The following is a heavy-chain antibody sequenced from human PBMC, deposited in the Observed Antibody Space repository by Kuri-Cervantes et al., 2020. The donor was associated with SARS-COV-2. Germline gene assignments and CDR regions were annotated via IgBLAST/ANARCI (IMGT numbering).Heavy chain of an antibody. V-gene: IGHV1-8*02. CDR2: MNPNSGNT. D-gene: IGHD3-22*01. CDR3: VRFRYYDSSRNASDM. CDR1: GYTFTSYD. J-gene: IGHJ3*02. Sequence: ASVKVSCKASGYTFTSYDINWVRQATGQGLEWMGWMNPNSGNTGYAQKFQGRVTTTRDTSIRTAYMELSRLRFDDTAVYYCVRFRYYDSSRNASDMWGQGTMVTVSS.